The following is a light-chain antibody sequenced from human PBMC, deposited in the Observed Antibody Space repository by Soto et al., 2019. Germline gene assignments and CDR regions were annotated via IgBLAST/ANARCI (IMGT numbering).Light chain of an antibody. J-gene: IGKJ5*01. Sequence: DIQMTQSPSSLSASVGDRVTITCRASQSLSIYLNWYQQKPGKAPKLLIYAASSLQSGVPSRFTGSGSGTEFTLTISSLQPEDFAIYYCQQSYSTPRTFGQGTRLEIK. CDR3: QQSYSTPRT. CDR1: QSLSIY. V-gene: IGKV1-39*01. CDR2: AAS.